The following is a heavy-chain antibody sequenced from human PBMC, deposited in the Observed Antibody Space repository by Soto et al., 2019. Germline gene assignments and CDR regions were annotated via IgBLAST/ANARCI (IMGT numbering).Heavy chain of an antibody. V-gene: IGHV4-31*03. J-gene: IGHJ6*02. CDR3: TRDRGFGMDV. CDR2: IYDNGIT. CDR1: GGSISGGRYY. Sequence: QVPLQESGPGLVKPSQTLSLTCNVSGGSISGGRYYWNWIRQHAGKGLEWIGNIYDNGITYYNPSLKSRVIISEDTSKNQFSLRLSSVTAADTAVYYCTRDRGFGMDVWGQGTTVTVSS.